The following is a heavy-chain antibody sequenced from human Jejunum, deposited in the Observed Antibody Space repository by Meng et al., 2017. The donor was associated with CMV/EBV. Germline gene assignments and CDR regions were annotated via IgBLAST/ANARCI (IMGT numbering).Heavy chain of an antibody. CDR3: ARICSGATCAVGN. CDR1: GFTFSTYW. J-gene: IGHJ4*02. Sequence: CAASGFTFSTYWMHWVRQAPGKGLVWVSRINTDGSSTDYADSVKGRFTISRDNAKNTLYLQMTSLRAEDTAVYYCARICSGATCAVGNWGQGTLVTV. D-gene: IGHD2-15*01. CDR2: INTDGSST. V-gene: IGHV3-74*01.